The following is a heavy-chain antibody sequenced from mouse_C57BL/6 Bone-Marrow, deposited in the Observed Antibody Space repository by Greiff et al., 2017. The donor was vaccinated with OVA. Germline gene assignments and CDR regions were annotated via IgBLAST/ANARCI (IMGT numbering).Heavy chain of an antibody. CDR1: GFTFSSYG. D-gene: IGHD2-3*01. CDR3: ARLYDGRRDAMDY. V-gene: IGHV5-6*01. Sequence: EVKLVESGGDLVKPGGSLKLSCAASGFTFSSYGMSWVRQTTDKRLEWVATISSGGSYTYYPDSVKGRFTISRDNAKNTLYLQMSSLKSEDTAMYYCARLYDGRRDAMDYWGQGTSVTVSS. CDR2: ISSGGSYT. J-gene: IGHJ4*01.